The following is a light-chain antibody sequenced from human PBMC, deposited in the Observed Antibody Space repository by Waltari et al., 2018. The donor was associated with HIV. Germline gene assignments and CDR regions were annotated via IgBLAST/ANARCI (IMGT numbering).Light chain of an antibody. Sequence: DVVMTQSPDALAVSLGERATINCKATHSVFYTPNAKNYIAWYQQRPGQAPKLLIYWASSRGFGVSARFSGSGSGTNFTLTITSVQAVDVAVYYCRQYYSPPRTFGQGTKVEIK. CDR2: WAS. CDR3: RQYYSPPRT. CDR1: HSVFYTPNAKNY. V-gene: IGKV4-1*01. J-gene: IGKJ1*01.